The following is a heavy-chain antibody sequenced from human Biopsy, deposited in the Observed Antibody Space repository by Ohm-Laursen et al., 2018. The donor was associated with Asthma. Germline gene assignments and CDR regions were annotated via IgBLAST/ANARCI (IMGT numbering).Heavy chain of an antibody. CDR3: VRGSSSWHHGPFHYYYGLDV. CDR2: IYYSGTT. J-gene: IGHJ6*02. D-gene: IGHD6-13*01. V-gene: IGHV4-39*01. CDR1: SGSGGYMRSGNYY. Sequence: SDTLSLTRSLSSGSGGYMRSGNYYWGWIRQPPGKGLEWIGSIYYSGTTYYNPSLESRVTVSADTSKNQFSLKLTSVTAAGTAVYYCVRGSSSWHHGPFHYYYGLDVWGQGTTATVSS.